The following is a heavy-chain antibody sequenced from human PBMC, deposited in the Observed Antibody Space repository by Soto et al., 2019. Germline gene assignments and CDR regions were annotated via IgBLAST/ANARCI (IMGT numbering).Heavy chain of an antibody. V-gene: IGHV4-59*01. D-gene: IGHD6-19*01. Sequence: SEPLSLTCTVSGGSISSYYWSWIRQPPGKGLEWIGYIYYSGSTNYNPSLKSRVTISVDTSKNQFSLKLSSVTAADTAVYYCATSGGTGYWGQGTLVTVSS. CDR2: IYYSGST. CDR1: GGSISSYY. J-gene: IGHJ4*02. CDR3: ATSGGTGY.